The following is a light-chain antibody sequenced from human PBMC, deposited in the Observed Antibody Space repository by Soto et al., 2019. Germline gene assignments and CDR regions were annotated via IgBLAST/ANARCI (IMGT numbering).Light chain of an antibody. CDR3: SSYTTSSTHWV. CDR2: EVT. CDR1: SSDVGGYNY. V-gene: IGLV2-14*01. J-gene: IGLJ3*02. Sequence: QSALTQPASVSGSPGQSITISCTGTSSDVGGYNYVSWYQQRPGKAPKLMIYEVTNRPSGLSNRFSGSKSGNTASLTISGLQAEDEDDYYCSSYTTSSTHWVFGGGTKVTVL.